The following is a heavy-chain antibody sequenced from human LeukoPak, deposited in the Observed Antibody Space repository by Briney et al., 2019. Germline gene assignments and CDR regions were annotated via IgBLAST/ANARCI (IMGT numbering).Heavy chain of an antibody. J-gene: IGHJ1*01. CDR2: ISGDGGST. D-gene: IGHD4-23*01. Sequence: GGSLRLSCAASGFTFGVYAMHWVRQAPGKGLEWVSLISGDGGSTYYADSVKGRFTISRDNSKNSLYLQMNSLRTEDTALYYCAKEPRAVGYFQHWGQGTLVTVSS. CDR1: GFTFGVYA. CDR3: AKEPRAVGYFQH. V-gene: IGHV3-43*02.